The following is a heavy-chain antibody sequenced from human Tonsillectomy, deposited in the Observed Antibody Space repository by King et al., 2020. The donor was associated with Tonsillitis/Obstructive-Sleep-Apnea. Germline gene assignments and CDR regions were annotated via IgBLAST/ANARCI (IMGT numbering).Heavy chain of an antibody. J-gene: IGHJ4*02. CDR2: IYHSGST. CDR1: GGSISGFY. CDR3: ARTDIVVPQIDH. V-gene: IGHV4-59*01. Sequence: QVQLQESGPGLVKPSETLSLTCTVSGGSISGFYWSWIRQPPGKGLEWIGYIYHSGSTNYNPSLKSRVTMSVDKSKNQFSLKLSSVTAADTAVYYCARTDIVVPQIDHWGQGTLVTVSS. D-gene: IGHD2-21*01.